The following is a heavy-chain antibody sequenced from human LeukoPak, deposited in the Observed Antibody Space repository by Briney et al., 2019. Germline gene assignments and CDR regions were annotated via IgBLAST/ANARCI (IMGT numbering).Heavy chain of an antibody. D-gene: IGHD3-22*01. J-gene: IGHJ4*02. CDR1: GGSISSYY. Sequence: SETLSLTCTVSGGSISSYYWSWIRQPPGKGLEWIGYIYYSGNTNYNPSLKSRVTISVDTSKNQFSLKLSSVTAADTAVYYCARDDYDSSGYPYFDYWGQGTLVTVSS. V-gene: IGHV4-59*01. CDR3: ARDDYDSSGYPYFDY. CDR2: IYYSGNT.